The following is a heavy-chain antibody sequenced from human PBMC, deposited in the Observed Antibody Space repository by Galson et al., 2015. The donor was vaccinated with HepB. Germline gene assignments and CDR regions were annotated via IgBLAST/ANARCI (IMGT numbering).Heavy chain of an antibody. CDR3: ARGLTYYYDSSGYETNNDAFDI. D-gene: IGHD3-22*01. V-gene: IGHV3-21*01. CDR1: GFTFSSYS. CDR2: ISSSSSYI. Sequence: SCKASGFTFSSYSMNWVRQAPGKGLEWVSSISSSSSYIYYADSVKGRFTISRDNAKNSLYLQMNSLRAEDTAVYYCARGLTYYYDSSGYETNNDAFDIWGQGTMVTVSS. J-gene: IGHJ3*02.